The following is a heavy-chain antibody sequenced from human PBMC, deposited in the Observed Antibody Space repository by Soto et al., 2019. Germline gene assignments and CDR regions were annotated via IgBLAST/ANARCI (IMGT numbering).Heavy chain of an antibody. CDR2: ISYDGSNK. Sequence: GGSLRLSCAASGFTFSSYAMHWVRQAPGEGLEWVAVISYDGSNKYYADSVKGRFTISRDNSKNTPYLQMNSLRAEDTAVYYCARERGARPVYYYYGMDVWGQGTTVTVSS. V-gene: IGHV3-30-3*01. J-gene: IGHJ6*02. D-gene: IGHD1-26*01. CDR1: GFTFSSYA. CDR3: ARERGARPVYYYYGMDV.